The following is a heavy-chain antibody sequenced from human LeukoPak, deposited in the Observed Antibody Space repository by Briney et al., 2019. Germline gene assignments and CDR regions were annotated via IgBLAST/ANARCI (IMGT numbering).Heavy chain of an antibody. Sequence: PGGSLRLSCAASGFSVSSNYMNWVRQAPGEGLEWVSAIYTGGTTYYADSVKGRLTISRDNTKNTLYLQMNSLRAEDTAVYYCARDKLGSGYSSDFDYWGQGTLVTVSS. D-gene: IGHD6-19*01. J-gene: IGHJ4*02. CDR3: ARDKLGSGYSSDFDY. CDR2: IYTGGTT. CDR1: GFSVSSNY. V-gene: IGHV3-66*02.